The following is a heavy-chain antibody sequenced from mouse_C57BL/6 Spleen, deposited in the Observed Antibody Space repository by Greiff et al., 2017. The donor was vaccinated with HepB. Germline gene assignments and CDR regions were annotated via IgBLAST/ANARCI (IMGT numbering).Heavy chain of an antibody. J-gene: IGHJ1*03. D-gene: IGHD1-1*01. CDR2: ISGGGGNT. Sequence: DVKLVESGGGLVKPGGSLKLSCAASGFTFSSYTMSWVRQTPEKRLEWVATISGGGGNTYYPDSVKGRFTISRDNAKNTLYLQMSSLRSEDTALYYCARPPYYGSSYWYFDVWGTGTTVTVSS. CDR3: ARPPYYGSSYWYFDV. CDR1: GFTFSSYT. V-gene: IGHV5-9*01.